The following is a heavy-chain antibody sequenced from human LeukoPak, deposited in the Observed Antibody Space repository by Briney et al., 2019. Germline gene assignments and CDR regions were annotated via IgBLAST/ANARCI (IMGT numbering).Heavy chain of an antibody. V-gene: IGHV5-51*01. Sequence: GESLKISCKGSGYSFASSWIGWVRQMPGKGLEWMGIIYPDDSDTRYIPSFEGQITISVDKSISTAYLQWSSLKASDTAVYYCARHGHCTNGVCYSNYYYHMDVWGKGTTVTVSS. J-gene: IGHJ6*03. D-gene: IGHD2-8*01. CDR3: ARHGHCTNGVCYSNYYYHMDV. CDR1: GYSFASSW. CDR2: IYPDDSDT.